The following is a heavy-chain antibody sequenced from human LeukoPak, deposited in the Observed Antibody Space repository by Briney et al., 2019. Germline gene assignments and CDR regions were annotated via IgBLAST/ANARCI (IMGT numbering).Heavy chain of an antibody. J-gene: IGHJ4*02. Sequence: SSVKVSCKASGGTSTSYGISWVRQAPGQGLEWMGGIIPMFGTTKSAQKFQGRVTITADQSTRTAYMEMSSLRSEDTALYYCSTVGSSASDPYDYWGQGTLVTVSS. CDR1: GGTSTSYG. CDR3: STVGSSASDPYDY. D-gene: IGHD2-2*01. CDR2: IIPMFGTT. V-gene: IGHV1-69*01.